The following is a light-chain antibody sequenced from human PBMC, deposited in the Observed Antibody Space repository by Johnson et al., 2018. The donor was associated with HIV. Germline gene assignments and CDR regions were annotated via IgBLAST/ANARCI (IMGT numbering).Light chain of an antibody. CDR2: ENN. J-gene: IGLJ1*01. Sequence: QSVLTQPPSVSAAPGQKVTISCSGSSSNIESNSVSWYQQLPGTAPKVLIYENNKRPSGIPDRFSGSKSGPSATLGITGLQTGDEADYYCGTWDSSLSAGVFGTGTKVTVL. CDR3: GTWDSSLSAGV. CDR1: SSNIESNS. V-gene: IGLV1-51*02.